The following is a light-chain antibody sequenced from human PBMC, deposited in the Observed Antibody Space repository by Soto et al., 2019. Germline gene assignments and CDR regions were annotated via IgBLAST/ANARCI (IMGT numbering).Light chain of an antibody. V-gene: IGKV3-20*01. Sequence: EIVLTQSPGTLSLSPGERATLSCRASHSVSSSYLAWYQQNPGQAPRLLIYGASSSATGIPDRFSGSGSGTDFTLTISRLEPEDFAVYYCQQYGSSPPYTFGQGTKLELK. CDR1: HSVSSSY. CDR2: GAS. CDR3: QQYGSSPPYT. J-gene: IGKJ2*01.